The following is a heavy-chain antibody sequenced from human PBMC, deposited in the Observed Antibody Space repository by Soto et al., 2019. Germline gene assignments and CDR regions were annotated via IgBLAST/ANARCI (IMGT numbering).Heavy chain of an antibody. Sequence: GGSLRLSCAASGFTFSSYSMNWVRQAPGKGLEWVSSISSSSSYIYYADSVKGRFTISRDNAKNSLYLQMNSLRAEDTAVYYCARAIVLKEPRDAFDIWGQGTMVTVSS. J-gene: IGHJ3*02. V-gene: IGHV3-21*01. D-gene: IGHD2-8*01. CDR1: GFTFSSYS. CDR3: ARAIVLKEPRDAFDI. CDR2: ISSSSSYI.